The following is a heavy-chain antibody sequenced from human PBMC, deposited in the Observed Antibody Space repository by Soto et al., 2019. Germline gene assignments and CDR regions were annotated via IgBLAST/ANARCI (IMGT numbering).Heavy chain of an antibody. CDR2: IYYSGST. J-gene: IGHJ6*02. Sequence: SETLSLTCSVSGGSISSGDYYWSWVRQPPQKGLEWIGYIYYSGSTCYNPSLKSRVTISVDTAKNQFSLNLSSVTAADTAVYYCARGNDFWSGYSTLTYYGLDVWGQGTTVTVSS. V-gene: IGHV4-30-4*01. CDR3: ARGNDFWSGYSTLTYYGLDV. CDR1: GGSISSGDYY. D-gene: IGHD3-3*01.